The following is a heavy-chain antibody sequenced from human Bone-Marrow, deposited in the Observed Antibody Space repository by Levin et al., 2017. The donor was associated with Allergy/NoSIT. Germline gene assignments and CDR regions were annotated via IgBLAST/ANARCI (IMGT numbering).Heavy chain of an antibody. CDR3: TRDSLIWSLGDFWSGYTGGLNWFDP. D-gene: IGHD3-3*01. CDR1: GFTFGDYA. CDR2: IRSKAYGGTT. Sequence: LGESLKISCTASGFTFGDYAMSWVRQAPGKGLEWVGFIRSKAYGGTTEYAASVKGRFTISRDDSKSIAYLQMNSLKTEDTAVYYCTRDSLIWSLGDFWSGYTGGLNWFDPWGQGTLVTVSS. V-gene: IGHV3-49*04. J-gene: IGHJ5*02.